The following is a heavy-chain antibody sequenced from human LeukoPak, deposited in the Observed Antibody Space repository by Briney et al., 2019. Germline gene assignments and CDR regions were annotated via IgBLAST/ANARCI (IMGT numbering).Heavy chain of an antibody. CDR2: INWNGGST. CDR1: GFTFSSYS. CDR3: ARAKGTSYLSSFDY. V-gene: IGHV3-20*04. J-gene: IGHJ4*02. D-gene: IGHD6-6*01. Sequence: GGSLKLSCPASGFTFSSYSMNWVRQAPGKGLEWVSGINWNGGSTGYVDSVKGRFTISRDNSKNTLYLQMNSLRAADTAVYYCARAKGTSYLSSFDYWGQGTLVTVSS.